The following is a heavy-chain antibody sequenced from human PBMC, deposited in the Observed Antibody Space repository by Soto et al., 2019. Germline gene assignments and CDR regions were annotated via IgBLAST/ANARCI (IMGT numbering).Heavy chain of an antibody. CDR1: GGSFSGYY. V-gene: IGHV4-34*01. D-gene: IGHD3-22*01. Sequence: SETLSLTCAVYGGSFSGYYWTWIRQPPGTGLEWIGEINHSGSTNYNPSLKSRVTISVDTSKNSLYLQMNSLRAEDTAVYYCARPTYYYDSSGPPAYWGQGTLVTVSS. J-gene: IGHJ4*02. CDR2: INHSGST. CDR3: ARPTYYYDSSGPPAY.